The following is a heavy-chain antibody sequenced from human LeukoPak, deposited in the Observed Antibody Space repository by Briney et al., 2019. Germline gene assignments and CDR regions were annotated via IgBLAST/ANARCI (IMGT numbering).Heavy chain of an antibody. J-gene: IGHJ3*02. CDR3: ARGRVLMVYARLKGQSNAFDI. V-gene: IGHV3-21*01. Sequence: GGSLRLSCAASGFTFSSYSMNWVRQAPGKGLEWVSSISSSSSYIYYADSVKGQFTISRDNAKNSLYLQMNSLRAEDTAVYYCARGRVLMVYARLKGQSNAFDIWGQGTMVTVSS. CDR1: GFTFSSYS. D-gene: IGHD2-8*01. CDR2: ISSSSSYI.